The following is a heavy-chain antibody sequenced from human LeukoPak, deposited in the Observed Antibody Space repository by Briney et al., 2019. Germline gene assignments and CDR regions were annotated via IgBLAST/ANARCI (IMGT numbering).Heavy chain of an antibody. CDR3: AKSRLWFGELPYYFDY. Sequence: TGGSLRLSCAASGFTFSSYEMNWVRQAPGKGLEWVSYISSSGSTRYYADSVKGRFTISRDNSKNTLYLQMNSLRAEDTAVYYCAKSRLWFGELPYYFDYWGQGTLVTVSS. J-gene: IGHJ4*02. CDR2: ISSSGSTR. CDR1: GFTFSSYE. V-gene: IGHV3-48*03. D-gene: IGHD3-10*01.